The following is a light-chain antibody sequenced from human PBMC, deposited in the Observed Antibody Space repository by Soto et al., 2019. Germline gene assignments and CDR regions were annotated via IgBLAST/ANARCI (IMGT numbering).Light chain of an antibody. J-gene: IGLJ1*01. CDR2: EVS. CDR1: SSDVGSYNL. CDR3: CSYAASSTFYV. V-gene: IGLV2-23*02. Sequence: QSALTQPASVSGSPGQSITISCTGTSSDVGSYNLVSWYQQHPGKAPKLMIYEVSKRPSGVSNRFSGSKSGNTASLTISGLQAEDEADYYCCSYAASSTFYVFGTATKLTVL.